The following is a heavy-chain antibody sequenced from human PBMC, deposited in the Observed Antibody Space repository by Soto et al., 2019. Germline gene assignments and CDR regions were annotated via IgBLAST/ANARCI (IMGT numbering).Heavy chain of an antibody. D-gene: IGHD3-10*01. J-gene: IGHJ4*02. CDR1: GIIFSAFA. CDR2: ITGSGGST. CDR3: AIASVTRIRGEPPAH. V-gene: IGHV3-23*01. Sequence: LRLSCTASGIIFSAFAMSWVRQAPVKGLEWVSGITGSGGSTNYADSVKGRFTIFRDNSKDTLYLQMHSLGVDDTAIYYCAIASVTRIRGEPPAHWGQGTLVTVSS.